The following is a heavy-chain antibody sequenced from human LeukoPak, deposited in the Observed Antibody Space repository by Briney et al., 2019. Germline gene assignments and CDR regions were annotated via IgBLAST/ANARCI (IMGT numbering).Heavy chain of an antibody. CDR3: ARTYCSSTSCQEFDY. D-gene: IGHD2-2*01. V-gene: IGHV1-18*01. J-gene: IGHJ4*02. CDR1: GYTFTSYG. CDR2: ISAYNGNT. Sequence: ASVKVSCKASGYTFTSYGIGWVRQAPGQGLEWMGWISAYNGNTNYAQKLQGRATMTTDTSTSTAYMELRSLRSDDTAVYYCARTYCSSTSCQEFDYWGQGTLVTVSS.